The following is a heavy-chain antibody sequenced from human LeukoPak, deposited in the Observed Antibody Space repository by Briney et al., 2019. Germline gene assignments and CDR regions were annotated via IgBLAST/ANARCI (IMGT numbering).Heavy chain of an antibody. CDR2: INPNSGGT. CDR3: AREIAVAGRRGAFDI. D-gene: IGHD6-19*01. V-gene: IGHV1-2*02. Sequence: ASVKVSCKASGYTFTSYAMNWVRQAPGQGLEWMGWINPNSGGTNYAQKFQGRVTMTRDTSISTAYMELSRLRSDDTAVYYCAREIAVAGRRGAFDIWGQGTMVTVSS. J-gene: IGHJ3*02. CDR1: GYTFTSYA.